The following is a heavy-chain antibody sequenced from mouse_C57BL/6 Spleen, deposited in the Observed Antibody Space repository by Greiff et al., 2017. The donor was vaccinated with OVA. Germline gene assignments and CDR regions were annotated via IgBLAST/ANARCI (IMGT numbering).Heavy chain of an antibody. CDR3: SREIYYLFYFDY. CDR1: GYTFTDYY. Sequence: VQLQQSGPELVKPGASVKISCKASGYTFTDYYMNWVKQSHGKSLEWIGDINPNNGGTSYNQKFKGKATLTVDKPSSTAYMELRSLTSKDSAVYYCSREIYYLFYFDYWGQGTTLTVSS. J-gene: IGHJ2*01. CDR2: INPNNGGT. V-gene: IGHV1-26*01. D-gene: IGHD1-1*01.